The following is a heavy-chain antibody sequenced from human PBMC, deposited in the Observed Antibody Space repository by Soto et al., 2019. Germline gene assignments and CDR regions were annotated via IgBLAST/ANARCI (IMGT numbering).Heavy chain of an antibody. V-gene: IGHV3-15*01. Sequence: EVQVVESGGGLVKPGGSLRGSCVASGFTFSNAWMSWVRQAPGKGLEWVGRMKSKPDGGTTDYAGPVKGRFIISRDDSKNTLYLQVNSLKTEDTGVYYCTTDLRAPGRLRGYSSGTDYWGQGTLVTVSS. J-gene: IGHJ4*02. D-gene: IGHD5-18*01. CDR2: MKSKPDGGTT. CDR3: TTDLRAPGRLRGYSSGTDY. CDR1: GFTFSNAW.